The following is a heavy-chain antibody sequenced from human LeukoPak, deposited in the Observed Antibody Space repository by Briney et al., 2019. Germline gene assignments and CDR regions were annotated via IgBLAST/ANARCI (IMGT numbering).Heavy chain of an antibody. CDR2: IYSGGST. D-gene: IGHD3-22*01. V-gene: IGHV3-66*01. CDR3: ASMLGDSSGYFYYYYYMDV. J-gene: IGHJ6*03. Sequence: GGSLRLSCAASGFTVSSNYMSWVRQAPGQGLEWVSVIYSGGSTYYADSVKGRFTISRDNSKNTLYLQMNSLRAEDTAVYYCASMLGDSSGYFYYYYYMDVWGKGTTVTISS. CDR1: GFTVSSNY.